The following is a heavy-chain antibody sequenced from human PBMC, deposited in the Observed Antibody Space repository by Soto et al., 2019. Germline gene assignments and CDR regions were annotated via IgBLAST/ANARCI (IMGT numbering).Heavy chain of an antibody. J-gene: IGHJ4*02. V-gene: IGHV3-23*01. Sequence: PGGSLRLSCAASGFTFNIYAMSWVRQDPGKGLEWVSAISRYGDFTYYADSVEGRFTISRDNSKNTLYLQMNSLRAEDTALYYCAKDRYLDHDSRGYLFDNWGQGTLVTVSS. D-gene: IGHD3-22*01. CDR2: ISRYGDFT. CDR3: AKDRYLDHDSRGYLFDN. CDR1: GFTFNIYA.